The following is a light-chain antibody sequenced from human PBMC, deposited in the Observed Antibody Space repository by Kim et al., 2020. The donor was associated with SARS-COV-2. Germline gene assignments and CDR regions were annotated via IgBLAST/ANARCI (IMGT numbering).Light chain of an antibody. Sequence: EIVLTQSPGTLSLAPGERATLSCRASQSVVTDLAWYQQKPGQAPRLLIYGAFSTAIGIPDKFSGSGSGTDFTLTISRLEPEDFAVYYCQQYGTSPLTVGGGTKVDIK. V-gene: IGKV3-20*01. CDR1: QSVVTD. CDR3: QQYGTSPLT. CDR2: GAF. J-gene: IGKJ4*01.